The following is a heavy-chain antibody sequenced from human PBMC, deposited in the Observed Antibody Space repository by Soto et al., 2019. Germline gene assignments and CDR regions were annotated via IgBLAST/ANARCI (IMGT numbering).Heavy chain of an antibody. CDR1: GGSITSGDYY. CDR2: IYSSGTT. J-gene: IGHJ5*01. Sequence: SETLSLTCTISGGSITSGDYYWTWIRQFPGKGLEWIAYIYSSGTTHYNPSLKSRATISLDTSNNQFSLEVKSATAADTAVYYCARMGLHLGELSRNWSDSCGQGSLVTVSS. D-gene: IGHD3-16*02. V-gene: IGHV4-31*03. CDR3: ARMGLHLGELSRNWSDS.